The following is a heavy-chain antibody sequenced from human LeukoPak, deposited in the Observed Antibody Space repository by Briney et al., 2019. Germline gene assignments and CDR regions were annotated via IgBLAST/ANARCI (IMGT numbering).Heavy chain of an antibody. D-gene: IGHD3-22*01. V-gene: IGHV4-39*07. J-gene: IGHJ1*01. CDR2: SGST. Sequence: SETLSLTCTVSGGSISSGGYYWGWIRQPPGKGLEWTGSGSTYYNPSLKSRVTISVDTSKNQFSLKLSSVTAADTAVYFCASPRGDDSGGYYTWYFHHWGQGILVTVSS. CDR3: ASPRGDDSGGYYTWYFHH. CDR1: GGSISSGGYY.